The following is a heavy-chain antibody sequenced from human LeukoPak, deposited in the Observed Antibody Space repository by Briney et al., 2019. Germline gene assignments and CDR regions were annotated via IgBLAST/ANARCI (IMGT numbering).Heavy chain of an antibody. D-gene: IGHD2-2*01. CDR2: IYTSGST. CDR1: GGSISSYY. V-gene: IGHV4-4*07. J-gene: IGHJ6*03. CDR3: ARDPGYCSSTSCYYPYYTDV. Sequence: SETLSLTCTVSGGSISSYYWSWIRQPAGKGLEWIGRIYTSGSTNYNPSLKSRVTMSVDTSKNQFSLKLSSVTAADTAVYYCARDPGYCSSTSCYYPYYTDVWGKGTTVTVSS.